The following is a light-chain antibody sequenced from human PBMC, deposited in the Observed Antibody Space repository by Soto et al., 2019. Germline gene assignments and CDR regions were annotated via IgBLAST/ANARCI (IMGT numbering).Light chain of an antibody. CDR2: DAS. CDR3: QQYNNWPPMA. Sequence: EIVMTQSPATLSVSPGERATLSCRASQSVSSNLAWYQQKPGQAPRLLIYDASTRATGIPARFSGSGYGTAVTLTISSLQSEDFAVYYCQQYNNWPPMAFGQGTKVEIK. CDR1: QSVSSN. V-gene: IGKV3-15*01. J-gene: IGKJ1*01.